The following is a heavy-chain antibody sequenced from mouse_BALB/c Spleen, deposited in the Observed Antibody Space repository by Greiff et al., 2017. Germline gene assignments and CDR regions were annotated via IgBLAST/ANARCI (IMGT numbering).Heavy chain of an antibody. CDR1: GFTFSSYA. V-gene: IGHV5-9-4*01. J-gene: IGHJ4*01. CDR2: ISSGGSYT. CDR3: AILDYAMDY. Sequence: EVQVVESGGGLVKPGGSLKLSCAASGFTFSSYAMSWVRQSPEKRLEWVAEISSGGSYTYYPDTVTGRFTISRDNAKNTLYLEMSSLRSEDTAMYYCAILDYAMDYWGQGTSVTVSS.